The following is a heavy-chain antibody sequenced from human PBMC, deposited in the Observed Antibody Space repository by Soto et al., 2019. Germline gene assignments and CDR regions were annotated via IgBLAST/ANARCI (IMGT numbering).Heavy chain of an antibody. CDR2: KHHSGST. J-gene: IGHJ6*02. V-gene: IGHV4-4*02. CDR3: ASSSGWWRLDV. CDR1: GDSINNGYW. Sequence: QVQLQESGPGLVKPSGTLSLTCGVSGDSINNGYWWTWVRQPPGKGLEWIGEKHHSGSTNYNLSLKSRVSISLDKSTNQFSLNLSSVTAADTAVYFCASSSGWWRLDVWGQGTTVTVSS. D-gene: IGHD6-19*01.